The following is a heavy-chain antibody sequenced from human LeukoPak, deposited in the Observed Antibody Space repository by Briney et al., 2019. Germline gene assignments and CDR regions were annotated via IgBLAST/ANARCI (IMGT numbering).Heavy chain of an antibody. V-gene: IGHV3-30-3*01. Sequence: GGSLRLSCAASGFTFSGYAMHWVRQAPGKGPEWVALISYDGGSNKYYADSVKGRFTISRDNSKNTLCLQMNSLRAEDTAVYYCAREERGHLVGYWGQGTLVTVSS. D-gene: IGHD6-6*01. CDR3: AREERGHLVGY. CDR1: GFTFSGYA. CDR2: ISYDGGSNK. J-gene: IGHJ4*02.